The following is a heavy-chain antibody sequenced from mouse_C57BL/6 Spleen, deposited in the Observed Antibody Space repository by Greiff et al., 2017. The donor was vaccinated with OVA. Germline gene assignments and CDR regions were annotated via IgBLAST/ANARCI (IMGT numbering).Heavy chain of an antibody. Sequence: VQLQQPGAELVRPGSSVKLSCKASGYTFPSYWMDWVKQRPGQGLEWIGNIYPSDSETHYNQKFKDKATLTVDKSSSTAYMQLSSLTSEDSAVYYCARSYYYGSSLYYYAMDYWGQGTSVTVSS. CDR2: IYPSDSET. CDR1: GYTFPSYW. J-gene: IGHJ4*01. CDR3: ARSYYYGSSLYYYAMDY. V-gene: IGHV1-61*01. D-gene: IGHD1-1*01.